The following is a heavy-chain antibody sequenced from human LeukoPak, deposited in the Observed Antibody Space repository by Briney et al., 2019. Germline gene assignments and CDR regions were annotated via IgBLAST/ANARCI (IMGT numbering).Heavy chain of an antibody. Sequence: SETLSLTCAVYGGSFSGYYWSWIRQPPGKGLEWIGEINHSGSTNYNPSLKSRVTISVDTSKNQFSLKLSSVTAADTAVYYCAREPRIAADWGQGTLVTVSS. CDR3: AREPRIAAD. V-gene: IGHV4-34*01. CDR1: GGSFSGYY. CDR2: INHSGST. J-gene: IGHJ4*02. D-gene: IGHD6-25*01.